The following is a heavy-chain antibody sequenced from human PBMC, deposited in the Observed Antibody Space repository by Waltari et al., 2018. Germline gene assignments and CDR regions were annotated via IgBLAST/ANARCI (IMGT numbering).Heavy chain of an antibody. CDR1: GDSISGNYW. J-gene: IGHJ4*02. Sequence: QLQLEESGQGLVKPSGTLSLTCAVSGDSISGNYWWSWVRPSPEKGLEGIGQVHHSGKTHYNPSLQSRVTISVDKPKNQFSLNLNSVTAADTAVYYCAGDRAIGLFFDYWGRGTLVTVSS. V-gene: IGHV4-4*02. D-gene: IGHD2-2*01. CDR3: AGDRAIGLFFDY. CDR2: VHHSGKT.